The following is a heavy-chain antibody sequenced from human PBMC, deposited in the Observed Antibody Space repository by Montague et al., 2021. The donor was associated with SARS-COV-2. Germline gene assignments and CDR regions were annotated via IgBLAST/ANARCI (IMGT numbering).Heavy chain of an antibody. D-gene: IGHD6-13*01. V-gene: IGHV6-1*01. Sequence: CAISGDSVSSNSAAWNWIRQSPSRGLEWLGRTYYRSKWYNDYAVXVKSRITINPDTSKNQFSLQLNSVTPEDTAMYYCASGRMVPYSSSWTTLYYYYGMDVWGQGTTVTVSS. CDR1: GDSVSSNSAA. J-gene: IGHJ6*02. CDR3: ASGRMVPYSSSWTTLYYYYGMDV. CDR2: TYYRSKWYN.